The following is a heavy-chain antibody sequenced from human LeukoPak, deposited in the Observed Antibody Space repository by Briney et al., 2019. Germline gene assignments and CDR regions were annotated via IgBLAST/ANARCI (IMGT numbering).Heavy chain of an antibody. Sequence: GASVKVSCKASGYTFASYYMHWVRQAPGQGLEWMGIINPSGGSTSYAQKFQGRVTITRNTSISTAYMELSSLRSEDTAVYYCARGVWGNYYYMDVWGKGTTVTVSS. D-gene: IGHD3-16*01. CDR1: GYTFASYY. CDR2: INPSGGST. V-gene: IGHV1-46*01. CDR3: ARGVWGNYYYMDV. J-gene: IGHJ6*03.